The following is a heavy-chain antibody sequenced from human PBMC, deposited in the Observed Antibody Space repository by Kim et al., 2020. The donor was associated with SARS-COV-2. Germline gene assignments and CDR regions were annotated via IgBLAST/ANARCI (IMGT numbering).Heavy chain of an antibody. Sequence: TSYAQKFQGRVTMTRDTSTSTVYMELSSLRSEDTAVYYCASGPTSGYIDYWGQGTLVTVSS. J-gene: IGHJ4*02. CDR3: ASGPTSGYIDY. D-gene: IGHD3-22*01. V-gene: IGHV1-46*01. CDR2: T.